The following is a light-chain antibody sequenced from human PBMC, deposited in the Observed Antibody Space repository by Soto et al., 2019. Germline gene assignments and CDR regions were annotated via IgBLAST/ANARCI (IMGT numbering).Light chain of an antibody. CDR2: GAS. CDR1: QSVSTN. V-gene: IGKV3-15*01. CDR3: QQYNNWPPWT. J-gene: IGKJ1*01. Sequence: EIVMTQSPATLSVSPGERATLSCRASQSVSTNLAWYQQTPGQAPSLLIYGASTRATVIPARFSGSGSGTEFTHTISSLQSEDFAVYYWQQYNNWPPWTFGPGTKVEIK.